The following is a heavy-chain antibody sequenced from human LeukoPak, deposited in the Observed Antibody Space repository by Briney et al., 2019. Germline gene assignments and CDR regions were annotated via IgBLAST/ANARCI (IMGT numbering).Heavy chain of an antibody. CDR3: ALGGYDSSGYIYYYYYMDV. J-gene: IGHJ6*03. V-gene: IGHV1-8*01. D-gene: IGHD3-22*01. Sequence: ASVKVSCKASGYTFTSYDINWVRQATGQGLEWMGWMNPNSGNTGYAQKFQGRVTMTRNTSISTAYMELSSLRSEDTAVYYCALGGYDSSGYIYYYYYMDVWGKGTTVTISS. CDR1: GYTFTSYD. CDR2: MNPNSGNT.